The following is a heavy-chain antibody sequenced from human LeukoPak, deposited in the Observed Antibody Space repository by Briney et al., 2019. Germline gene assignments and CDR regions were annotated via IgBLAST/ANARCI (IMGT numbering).Heavy chain of an antibody. CDR1: GFTFDDYA. CDR3: AKDMGQWLVQGAFAFDY. CDR2: ISWNSGSI. Sequence: PGGSLRLSCAASGFTFDDYAMHWVRQAPGKGLEWVSGISWNSGSIGYADSVKGRFTISRDNAKNSLYLQMNSLRAEDMALYYCAKDMGQWLVQGAFAFDYWGQGTLVTVSS. J-gene: IGHJ4*02. D-gene: IGHD6-19*01. V-gene: IGHV3-9*03.